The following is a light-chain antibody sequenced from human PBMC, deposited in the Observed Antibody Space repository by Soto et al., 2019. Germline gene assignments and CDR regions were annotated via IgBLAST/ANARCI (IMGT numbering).Light chain of an antibody. CDR1: QSINTY. Sequence: DIQMTQSPSSLSASVGDRVTITCRTSQSINTYSNWYQQKPGKAPKLLIYGASSLESGVPLRFSGSGSGTDFTLIITTLQPEDFATYYCQESYSFLWGTCGQGTKVEIK. V-gene: IGKV1-39*01. CDR2: GAS. J-gene: IGKJ1*01. CDR3: QESYSFLWGT.